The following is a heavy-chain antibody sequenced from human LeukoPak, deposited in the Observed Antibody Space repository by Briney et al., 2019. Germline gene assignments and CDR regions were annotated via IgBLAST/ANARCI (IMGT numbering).Heavy chain of an antibody. D-gene: IGHD6-13*01. CDR2: ITLLGSA. Sequence: PSGTLSLTCAVYGGSFSDYYWNWIRQSTGKGLEWVGEITLLGSATYNPSLKSRVTISLDASKSQLSLKLSSVTAADTAVYYCARGGRYMSASWYRSVYYYMDVWGKGTTVTVSS. CDR1: GGSFSDYY. V-gene: IGHV4-34*01. J-gene: IGHJ6*03. CDR3: ARGGRYMSASWYRSVYYYMDV.